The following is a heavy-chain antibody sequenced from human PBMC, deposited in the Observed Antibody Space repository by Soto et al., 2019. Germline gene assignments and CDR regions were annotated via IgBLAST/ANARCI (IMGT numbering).Heavy chain of an antibody. CDR3: ARDQLTGSSSWYQDYYYYGMDV. J-gene: IGHJ6*02. CDR2: IYYSGST. Sequence: SETLSLTCTVSGGSISSGGYYWSWIRQHPGKCLEWIGYIYYSGSTYYNPSLKSRVTISVDTSKNQFSLKLSSVTAADTAVYYCARDQLTGSSSWYQDYYYYGMDVWGQGTTVTVYS. D-gene: IGHD6-13*01. V-gene: IGHV4-31*03. CDR1: GGSISSGGYY.